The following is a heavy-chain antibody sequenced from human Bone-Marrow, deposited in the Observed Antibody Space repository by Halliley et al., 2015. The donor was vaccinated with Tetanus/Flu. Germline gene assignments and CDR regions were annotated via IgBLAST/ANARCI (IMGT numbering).Heavy chain of an antibody. D-gene: IGHD3-10*01. Sequence: WVARINSDGSSTTYADPVKGRFTISRDNGKNTLYLQMHSLRVEDTAMYFCAREGWFGGYNWFDPWGQGTLVTVSS. J-gene: IGHJ5*02. CDR3: AREGWFGGYNWFDP. V-gene: IGHV3-74*01. CDR2: INSDGSST.